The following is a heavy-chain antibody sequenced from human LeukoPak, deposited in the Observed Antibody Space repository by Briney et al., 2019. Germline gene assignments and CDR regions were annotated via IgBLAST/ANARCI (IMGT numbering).Heavy chain of an antibody. CDR2: INPNSGGT. Sequence: ASVKVSCKASGYTFTGYYMHWVRQAPGQGLEWMGRINPNSGGTNYAQKFQGRVTMTRDTSISTAYMELSRLRSDDTAVYYCARGGSDIGGDWFDPWGQGTLVTVSS. CDR1: GYTFTGYY. V-gene: IGHV1-2*06. CDR3: ARGGSDIGGDWFDP. J-gene: IGHJ5*02. D-gene: IGHD2-15*01.